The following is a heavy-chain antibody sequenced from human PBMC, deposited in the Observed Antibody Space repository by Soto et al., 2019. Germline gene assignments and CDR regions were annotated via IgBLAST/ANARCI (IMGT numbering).Heavy chain of an antibody. CDR1: GFPFSSCA. Sequence: EVQLSESGGTLVQPGGSLSLACAASGFPFSSCAMSWVRRAPGKGLEWVSSISASGDITYYADSVKGRFTISRENSKSTLSIKVNGLRAEETAVYYCARGGFWVHYGMDVWGQGTTVTVSS. D-gene: IGHD3-16*01. CDR2: ISASGDIT. CDR3: ARGGFWVHYGMDV. J-gene: IGHJ6*02. V-gene: IGHV3-23*01.